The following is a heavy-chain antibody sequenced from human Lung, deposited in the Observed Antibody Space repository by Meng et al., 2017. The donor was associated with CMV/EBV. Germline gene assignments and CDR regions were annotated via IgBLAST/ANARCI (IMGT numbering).Heavy chain of an antibody. Sequence: SCTASGFTFGDYAMSWVRQAPGKGPDRVGFIRSKAYGGTTEYAASVKGRFTISRDDSKSIAYLQLNSLNTEDTAMYYGTKGPGLSTSWYFEYWAQGTXVNGAS. J-gene: IGHJ4*02. CDR1: GFTFGDYA. CDR2: IRSKAYGGTT. D-gene: IGHD2/OR15-2a*01. CDR3: TKGPGLSTSWYFEY. V-gene: IGHV3-49*04.